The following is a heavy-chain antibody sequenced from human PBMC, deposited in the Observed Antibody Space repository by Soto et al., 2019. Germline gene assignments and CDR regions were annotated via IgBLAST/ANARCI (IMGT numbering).Heavy chain of an antibody. J-gene: IGHJ5*02. CDR1: GGSFSGYY. CDR3: ARSRFLEWLLYRSGWFDP. V-gene: IGHV4-34*01. CDR2: INHSGST. D-gene: IGHD3-3*01. Sequence: SETLSLTCAVYGGSFSGYYWSWIRQPPGKGLEWIGEINHSGSTNYNPSLKSRVTISVDTSKNQFSLKLSSVTAADTAVYYCARSRFLEWLLYRSGWFDPWGQGTLVTVSS.